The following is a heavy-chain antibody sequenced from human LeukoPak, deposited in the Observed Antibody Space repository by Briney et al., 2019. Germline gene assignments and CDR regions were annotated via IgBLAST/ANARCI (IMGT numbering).Heavy chain of an antibody. J-gene: IGHJ4*02. Sequence: ASVKVSCKASGYTFTSYGISWVRQAPGQGLEWMGWISAYNGNTNYAQKPQGRVTMTTDTSTSTAYMELRSLRSDDTAVYYCARGGFIGRYSSGWYFDYWGQGTLVTVSS. CDR3: ARGGFIGRYSSGWYFDY. D-gene: IGHD6-19*01. V-gene: IGHV1-18*01. CDR1: GYTFTSYG. CDR2: ISAYNGNT.